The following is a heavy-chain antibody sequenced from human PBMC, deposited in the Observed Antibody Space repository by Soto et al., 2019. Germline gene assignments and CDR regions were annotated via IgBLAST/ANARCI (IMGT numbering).Heavy chain of an antibody. V-gene: IGHV1-69*02. CDR2: IIPILGIA. Sequence: QVQLVQSGAEVKKPGSSVKVSCKASGGTFSSYTISWVRQAPGQGLEWMGRIIPILGIANYAQKFQGRVTITADKSTSTAYMELSSLRSEDTAVYYCARLGAYAAGGMDVWGQGTTDTVSS. J-gene: IGHJ6*02. CDR3: ARLGAYAAGGMDV. D-gene: IGHD3-16*01. CDR1: GGTFSSYT.